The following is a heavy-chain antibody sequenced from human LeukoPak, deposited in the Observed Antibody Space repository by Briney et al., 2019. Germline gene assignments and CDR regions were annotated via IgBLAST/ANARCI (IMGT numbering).Heavy chain of an antibody. Sequence: PSETLSLTCTVSGGSISSYYWSWIRQPPEKGLEWIGYIYYSGSTNYNPSLKSRVTISVDTSKNQFSLKLSSVTAADTAVYYRARDAYSVDYYMDVWGKGTTVTVSS. CDR3: ARDAYSVDYYMDV. CDR2: IYYSGST. D-gene: IGHD2-21*01. CDR1: GGSISSYY. V-gene: IGHV4-59*12. J-gene: IGHJ6*03.